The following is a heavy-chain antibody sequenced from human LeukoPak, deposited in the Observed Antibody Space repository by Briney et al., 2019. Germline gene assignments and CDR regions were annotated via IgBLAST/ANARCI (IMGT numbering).Heavy chain of an antibody. CDR1: GYTFTSYY. V-gene: IGHV1-46*01. Sequence: ASVKVSCKASGYTFTSYYMHWVRQAPGQGLEWMGITNPSGGSTSYAQKFQGRVTMTRDTSTSTVYMELSSLRSEDTAVYYCARAVDILTGYEWYFDYWGQGTLVTVSS. D-gene: IGHD3-9*01. CDR2: TNPSGGST. J-gene: IGHJ4*02. CDR3: ARAVDILTGYEWYFDY.